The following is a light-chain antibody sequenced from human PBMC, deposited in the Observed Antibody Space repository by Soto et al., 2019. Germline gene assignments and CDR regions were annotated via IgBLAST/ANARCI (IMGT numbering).Light chain of an antibody. CDR3: QHYSSYSWT. Sequence: DIHMPHSPSTLSASVGDRVTITFSASPGISSSLAWYQQKPGKAPKLLIYDASSLESEVPSGFSGSGSGTEFPLTISSLQPGDFATYDGQHYSSYSWTFGQGNKVEIK. J-gene: IGKJ1*01. CDR2: DAS. V-gene: IGKV1-5*01. CDR1: PGISSS.